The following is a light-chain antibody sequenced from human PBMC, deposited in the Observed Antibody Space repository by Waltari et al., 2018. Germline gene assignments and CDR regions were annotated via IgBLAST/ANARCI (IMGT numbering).Light chain of an antibody. CDR2: AAS. CDR3: LQHNNYPLT. J-gene: IGKJ4*01. CDR1: QGIRND. Sequence: DTQMTQSPSSLSASVGDRVSITCRASQGIRNDLAWYQQKPGKAPKRLIYAASTWHSGVPTRFSDSGSGTEFTLTISSLQPEDCATYYCLQHNNYPLTFGGGTKVEIK. V-gene: IGKV1-17*01.